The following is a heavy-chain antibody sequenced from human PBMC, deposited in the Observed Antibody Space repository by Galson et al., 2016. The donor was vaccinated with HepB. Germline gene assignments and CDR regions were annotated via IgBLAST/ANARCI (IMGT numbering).Heavy chain of an antibody. Sequence: SLRLSCAASGFTFTNSWMSWVRQAPGKGLEWVGRLRGKRDGGTTDYAAAVKGRFTISRDDSKNTLYLQMSSLTTEDTAVYYCPARAAKGGQGTLVTVSS. CDR2: LRGKRDGGTT. D-gene: IGHD2-15*01. CDR1: GFTFTNSW. CDR3: PARAAK. V-gene: IGHV3-15*01. J-gene: IGHJ4*02.